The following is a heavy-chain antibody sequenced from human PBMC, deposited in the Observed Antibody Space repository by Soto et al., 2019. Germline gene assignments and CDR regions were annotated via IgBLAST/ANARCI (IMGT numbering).Heavy chain of an antibody. CDR2: ISYDGSLQ. V-gene: IGHV3-30*04. CDR1: GFTFDSHT. D-gene: IGHD6-13*01. J-gene: IGHJ4*02. CDR3: ARTYSSSWNYLDY. Sequence: QVHLVESGGGVVQPGRSLTLSCAASGFTFDSHTMHWVRQTPGQGLEWVALISYDGSLQDHADAVKGRFTISRDNGKNTLFLEMNSLRPEDSAVYYCARTYSSSWNYLDYWGQGTLVIVSS.